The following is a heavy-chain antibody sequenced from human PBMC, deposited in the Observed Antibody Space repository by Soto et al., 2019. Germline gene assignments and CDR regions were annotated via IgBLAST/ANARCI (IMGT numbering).Heavy chain of an antibody. CDR3: AKVFYYYDSSGYYYFDY. J-gene: IGHJ4*02. D-gene: IGHD3-22*01. CDR1: GFTFSSYA. CDR2: ISGSGSTI. V-gene: IGHV3-23*01. Sequence: PWGSLRLSCAASGFTFSSYAVSWVRQAPGKGPEWISSISGSGSTIYYADSVKGRFTISRDNSKNTLYLQMSSLRAEDTAVYYCAKVFYYYDSSGYYYFDYWGQGTLVTVSS.